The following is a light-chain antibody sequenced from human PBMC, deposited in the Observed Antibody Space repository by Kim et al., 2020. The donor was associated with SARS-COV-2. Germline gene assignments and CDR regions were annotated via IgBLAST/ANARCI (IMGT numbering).Light chain of an antibody. J-gene: IGKJ5*01. CDR1: QSVSSD. CDR2: GAS. CDR3: QQYNNWPPLT. V-gene: IGKV3-15*01. Sequence: SPGERATRSCRASQSVSSDLAWYQQKPGQAPRLLISGASTRATGIPARFNGSGSGTEFTLTISSLQSEDFAVYYCQQYNNWPPLTFGQGTRLEIK.